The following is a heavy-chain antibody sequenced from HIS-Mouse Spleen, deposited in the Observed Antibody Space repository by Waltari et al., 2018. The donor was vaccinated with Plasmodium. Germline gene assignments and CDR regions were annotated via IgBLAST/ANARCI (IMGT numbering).Heavy chain of an antibody. Sequence: EVQLVESGGGLVQPGGSVRLSCAACGFTFSSYWMSWVRQAPGKGLDWVANRKQDGSEKYYVDSVKGRFTISRDNAKNSLYLQMNSLRAEDTAVYYCARVGWFGELSSFDYWGQGTLVTVSS. V-gene: IGHV3-7*01. D-gene: IGHD3-10*01. CDR1: GFTFSSYW. CDR3: ARVGWFGELSSFDY. CDR2: RKQDGSEK. J-gene: IGHJ4*02.